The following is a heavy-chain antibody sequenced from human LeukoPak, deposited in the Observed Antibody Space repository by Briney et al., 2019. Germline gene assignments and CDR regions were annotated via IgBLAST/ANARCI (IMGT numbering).Heavy chain of an antibody. CDR2: INPADSDT. J-gene: IGHJ4*02. CDR1: GYRFPTYR. CDR3: ARQWLIDY. V-gene: IGHV5-51*01. Sequence: GESLKISCKASGYRFPTYRIARGRQIPGKGLEGMGIINPADSDTRHSPSFQAQVTIPADTSIRTASRQWSSLTASDTAIYYCARQWLIDYWGQGTLVTASS. D-gene: IGHD5-12*01.